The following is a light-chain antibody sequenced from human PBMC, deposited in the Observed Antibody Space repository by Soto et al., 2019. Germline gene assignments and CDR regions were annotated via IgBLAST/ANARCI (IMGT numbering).Light chain of an antibody. J-gene: IGLJ2*01. CDR2: EVS. CDR1: SSDDGGYNY. V-gene: IGLV2-8*01. Sequence: QSALTQPPSASGSPGQSVTISCTGTSSDDGGYNYVSWYQQHPGKAPKLMLYEVSTRPSGVPDRFSGSKSGNTASLTVSGLQAEDEADYCCSSYAGSNIYVVFGGGTKLAVL. CDR3: SSYAGSNIYVV.